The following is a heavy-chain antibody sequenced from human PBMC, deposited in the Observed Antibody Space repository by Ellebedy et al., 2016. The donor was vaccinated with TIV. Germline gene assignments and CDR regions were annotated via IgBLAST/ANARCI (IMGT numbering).Heavy chain of an antibody. CDR3: ARRGSYGDYSVRVNSWFDL. CDR2: IYQDGSEQ. CDR1: GFNFRSYW. Sequence: PGGSLRLSCEASGFNFRSYWMSWVRQAPGKGLEWVAKIYQDGSEQYYVDSVKGRFTISRDNARNSVYCQMNSLRAEDTAVYYCARRGSYGDYSVRVNSWFDLWGQGTLVTVSS. D-gene: IGHD4-17*01. J-gene: IGHJ5*02. V-gene: IGHV3-7*01.